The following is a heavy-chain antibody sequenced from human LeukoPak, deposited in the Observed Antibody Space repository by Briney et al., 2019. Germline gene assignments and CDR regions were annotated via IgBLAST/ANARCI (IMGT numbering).Heavy chain of an antibody. J-gene: IGHJ6*04. CDR1: GGSFTDNY. D-gene: IGHD3-10*01. Sequence: SETLSLTCDVDGGSFTDNYWSWIRQAPGKGLEGIGEIYHSGATNYNPSLDSRVTLSVDSSKSQFSLKLTSVPAADTAVYYCACLHGSGSYHSLLHNTLDVWGTGTMVTVSS. CDR3: ACLHGSGSYHSLLHNTLDV. CDR2: IYHSGAT. V-gene: IGHV4-34*01.